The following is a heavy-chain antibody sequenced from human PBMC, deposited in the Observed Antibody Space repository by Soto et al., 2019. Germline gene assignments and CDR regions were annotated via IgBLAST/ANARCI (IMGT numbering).Heavy chain of an antibody. J-gene: IGHJ4*02. V-gene: IGHV1-69*01. Sequence: XXGXXSXXAXXXXRQXPGQGLEWMGGIIPIFGTTNYAQKFQGRVTITADESTSTAYMELSSLRSEDTAVYYCARGFSVVVDRFDYWGQGTLVTVSS. CDR1: XGXXSXXA. CDR2: IIPIFGTT. CDR3: ARGFSVVVDRFDY. D-gene: IGHD2-2*01.